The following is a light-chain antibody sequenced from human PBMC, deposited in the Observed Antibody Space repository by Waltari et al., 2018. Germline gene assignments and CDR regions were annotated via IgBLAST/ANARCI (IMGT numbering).Light chain of an antibody. J-gene: IGLJ7*01. Sequence: QSVLTQPPSASGTPGQRVTIPCSGSSSNIGSNYVYWYQQLPGTAPKLLIYRNNPRPSGVPGRFSGSKSGTSASLAISGLRSEDEADYYGAAWDDSLSGAVFGGGTQLTVL. CDR2: RNN. V-gene: IGLV1-47*01. CDR1: SSNIGSNY. CDR3: AAWDDSLSGAV.